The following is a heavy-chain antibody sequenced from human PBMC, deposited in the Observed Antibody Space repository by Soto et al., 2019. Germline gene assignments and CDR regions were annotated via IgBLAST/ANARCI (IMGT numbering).Heavy chain of an antibody. D-gene: IGHD3-22*01. J-gene: IGHJ3*02. CDR2: IIPIFGTA. V-gene: IGHV1-69*01. CDR1: GGTFSSYA. CDR3: ARDLTYDSSGYYYGDDAFDI. Sequence: QVQLVQSGAEVKKPGSSVKVSCKASGGTFSSYAISWVRQAPVQGLEWMGGIIPIFGTANYAQKFQGRVTITADESTSTAYMELSSLRSEDTAVYYCARDLTYDSSGYYYGDDAFDIWGQGTMVTVSS.